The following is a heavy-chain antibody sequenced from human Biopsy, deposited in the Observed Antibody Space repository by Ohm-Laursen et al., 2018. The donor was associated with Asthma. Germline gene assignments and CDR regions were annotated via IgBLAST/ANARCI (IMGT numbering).Heavy chain of an antibody. Sequence: ATVKVSCKASGGTFSSYAISWVRQAPGQGLEWMGGIIPIFGTANYAQKFQGRVTITADESTSTAYMELRSLRSDDTAVYYCARDGPVGAPSGYWGQGTLVTVSS. CDR1: GGTFSSYA. CDR2: IIPIFGTA. D-gene: IGHD1-26*01. J-gene: IGHJ4*02. V-gene: IGHV1-69*13. CDR3: ARDGPVGAPSGY.